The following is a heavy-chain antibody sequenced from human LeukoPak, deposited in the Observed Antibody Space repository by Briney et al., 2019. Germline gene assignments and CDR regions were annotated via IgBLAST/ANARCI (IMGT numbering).Heavy chain of an antibody. CDR2: IYHSGST. CDR1: GGSISSGGYS. J-gene: IGHJ3*02. D-gene: IGHD3-22*01. CDR3: AKLNYYDGNAFDI. V-gene: IGHV4-30-2*01. Sequence: SETLSLTCAVSGGSISSGGYSWRWIRQPPGKGLEWIGYIYHSGSTYYNPSLKSRVTISVDRSKNQFSLKLSSVTAADTAVYYCAKLNYYDGNAFDIWGQGTMVTVSS.